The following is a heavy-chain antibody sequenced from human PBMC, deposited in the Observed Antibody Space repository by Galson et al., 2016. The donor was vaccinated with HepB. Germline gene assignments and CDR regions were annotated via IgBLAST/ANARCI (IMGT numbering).Heavy chain of an antibody. Sequence: SLRLSCAASGFTFTNYGMHWVRQAPGKGLEWVAVVWYNGITKYYTESVKGRFTISRDDSKNTLYLQMNSLRAEDTAVYYCAKDKGTKYFDYWGQGTLVTVSS. CDR2: VWYNGITK. V-gene: IGHV3-33*06. J-gene: IGHJ4*02. CDR1: GFTFTNYG. CDR3: AKDKGTKYFDY. D-gene: IGHD3-10*01.